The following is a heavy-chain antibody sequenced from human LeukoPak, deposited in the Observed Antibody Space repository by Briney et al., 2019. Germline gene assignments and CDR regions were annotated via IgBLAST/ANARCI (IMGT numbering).Heavy chain of an antibody. V-gene: IGHV3-21*01. D-gene: IGHD3-16*02. J-gene: IGHJ4*02. CDR2: ISSSSSYI. CDR1: GFTFSSYN. CDR3: ARGDYDYVWGSYRPFDY. Sequence: GGSLRLSCAASGFTFSSYNMNWVRQAPGKGLEWVSSISSSSSYIYYADSVKGRFTISRDNAKNSLYLQMNSLRAEDTAVYYCARGDYDYVWGSYRPFDYWGQGTLVTVSS.